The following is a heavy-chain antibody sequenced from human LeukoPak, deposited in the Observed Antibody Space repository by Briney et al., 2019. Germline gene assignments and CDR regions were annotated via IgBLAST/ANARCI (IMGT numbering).Heavy chain of an antibody. CDR1: GSSISSGFY. Sequence: SETLSLTCTVSGSSISSGFYWGWIRQPPGKGLEWIGNFYHSGSTYYNPSLKSRATISEDTSKNQFSLRLSSLTAADTAVYYCSSGSYYLPSNWGQGILVTVSS. V-gene: IGHV4-38-2*02. J-gene: IGHJ4*02. D-gene: IGHD3-10*01. CDR2: FYHSGST. CDR3: SSGSYYLPSN.